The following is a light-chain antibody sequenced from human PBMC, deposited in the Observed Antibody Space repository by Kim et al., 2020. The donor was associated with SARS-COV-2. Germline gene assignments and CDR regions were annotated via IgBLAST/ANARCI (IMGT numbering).Light chain of an antibody. CDR2: AAS. CDR3: QQYYSYPIT. J-gene: IGKJ5*01. Sequence: ASVGETVTITCRASQGIRQNLAWFRQKPGKAPESLIYAASSLEGGVPSKFSGHGSGTDFTLTITGLQPEDSATYFCQQYYSYPITFGQGTRLEIK. CDR1: QGIRQN. V-gene: IGKV1-16*02.